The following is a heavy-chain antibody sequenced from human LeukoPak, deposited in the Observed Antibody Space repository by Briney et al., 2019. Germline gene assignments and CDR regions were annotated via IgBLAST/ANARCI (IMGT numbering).Heavy chain of an antibody. CDR2: INTNTGNP. CDR3: ARKGALWFGELYAFDI. J-gene: IGHJ3*02. Sequence: ASVKVSCKASGYTFTSYAMNWVRQAPGQGLEWMGWINTNTGNPTYAQGFTGRFVFSLDTSVSTAYLQISSLKAEDTAVYYCARKGALWFGELYAFDIWAKGQWPPSLQ. CDR1: GYTFTSYA. V-gene: IGHV7-4-1*02. D-gene: IGHD3-10*01.